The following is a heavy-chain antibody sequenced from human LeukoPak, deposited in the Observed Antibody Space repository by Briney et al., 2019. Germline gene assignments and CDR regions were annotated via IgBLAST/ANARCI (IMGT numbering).Heavy chain of an antibody. CDR1: GIIFSSYA. CDR2: VSGNGDRT. V-gene: IGHV3-23*01. D-gene: IGHD4-17*01. CDR3: AKDPNGDYVGAFDM. J-gene: IGHJ3*02. Sequence: PGGSLRLSCAASGIIFSSYAMTWLRQAPGKGLEWVSSVSGNGDRTQYADSGKGRFTISRDNSKNTLYLQMNSLRAEDTAVYYCAKDPNGDYVGAFDMWGQGTLVTVSP.